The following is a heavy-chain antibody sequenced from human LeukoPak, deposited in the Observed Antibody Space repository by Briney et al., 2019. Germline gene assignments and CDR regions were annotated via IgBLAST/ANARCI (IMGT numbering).Heavy chain of an antibody. CDR2: ISAYNGNT. CDR3: ARARTGTVPNDAFDI. D-gene: IGHD3/OR15-3a*01. J-gene: IGHJ3*02. Sequence: WASVKVSCKASGYTFTSYGISRARQAPGQGLEWMGWISAYNGNTNYAQKLQGRVTMTTDTSTSTAYMELRSLRSDDTAVYYCARARTGTVPNDAFDIWGQGTMVTVSS. CDR1: GYTFTSYG. V-gene: IGHV1-18*01.